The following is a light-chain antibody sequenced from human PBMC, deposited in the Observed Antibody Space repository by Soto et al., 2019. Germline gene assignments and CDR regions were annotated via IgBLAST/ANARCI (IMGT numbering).Light chain of an antibody. CDR1: SSNIGSNY. Sequence: QSVLTQPPSASGTPGQRVTISCSGSSSNIGSNYVYWYQQLPGTAPTLLIYRNNQRPSGVPDRVSGSKSGTSASLSISGLRSEDEDDSYCAAWDDSLSGQVFGTGTKLTVL. CDR3: AAWDDSLSGQV. J-gene: IGLJ1*01. CDR2: RNN. V-gene: IGLV1-47*01.